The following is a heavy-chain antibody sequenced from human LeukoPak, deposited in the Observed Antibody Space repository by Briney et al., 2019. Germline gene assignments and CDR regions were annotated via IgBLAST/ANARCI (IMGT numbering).Heavy chain of an antibody. CDR2: IKQDGSEK. CDR1: GFTFSSYW. J-gene: IGHJ4*02. CDR3: ARGSFLITFGGFIG. Sequence: GGSLRLSCAASGFTFSSYWMSWVRQAPGKGLEWVANIKQDGSEKYYVDSVKGRFTISRDNAKNSLYLQMNSLRAEDTAVYYCARGSFLITFGGFIGWGQGTLVTVSS. D-gene: IGHD3-16*02. V-gene: IGHV3-7*04.